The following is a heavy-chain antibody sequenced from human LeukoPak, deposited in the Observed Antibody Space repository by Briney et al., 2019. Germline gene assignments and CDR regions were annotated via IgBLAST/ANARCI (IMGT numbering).Heavy chain of an antibody. V-gene: IGHV4-34*01. CDR2: IDHSGIA. Sequence: PSETLSLTCAVYSGSFSGGYWGWIRQPPGKGLEWIGEIDHSGIANYNPSLKSRVTTSLDTPQNQVSLKLTSVTAADMAVYYCVRGSCTTGVCYQYWGQGTLVTVSS. CDR1: SGSFSGGY. J-gene: IGHJ4*02. CDR3: VRGSCTTGVCYQY. D-gene: IGHD2-8*01.